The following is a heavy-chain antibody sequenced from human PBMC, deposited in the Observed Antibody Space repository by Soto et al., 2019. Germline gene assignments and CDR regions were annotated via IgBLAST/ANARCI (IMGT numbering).Heavy chain of an antibody. J-gene: IGHJ4*02. CDR3: ATRPAPVGATLPYFDY. CDR2: IWYDGSNN. D-gene: IGHD1-26*01. Sequence: SLRLSFAASGFTFSSYGMHWVRQAPGKGLEWVAVIWYDGSNNDYADSVKGRFTISRDNSKNTLYLQMNSLRAEDTAVYYCATRPAPVGATLPYFDYWGQGTLVTVSS. CDR1: GFTFSSYG. V-gene: IGHV3-33*01.